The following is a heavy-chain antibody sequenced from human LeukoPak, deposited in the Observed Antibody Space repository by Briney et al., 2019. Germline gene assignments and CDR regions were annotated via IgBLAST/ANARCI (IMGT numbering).Heavy chain of an antibody. Sequence: GGSLRLSCAASGFTFSSYWMSWVRQAPGKGLEWVAFIRYDGSNKYYADSVKGRFTISRDNSKNTLYLQMNSLRAEDTAVYYCAKIVPMVRGVMVGYFDYWGQGTLVTVSS. J-gene: IGHJ4*02. CDR1: GFTFSSYW. V-gene: IGHV3-30*02. CDR3: AKIVPMVRGVMVGYFDY. D-gene: IGHD3-10*01. CDR2: IRYDGSNK.